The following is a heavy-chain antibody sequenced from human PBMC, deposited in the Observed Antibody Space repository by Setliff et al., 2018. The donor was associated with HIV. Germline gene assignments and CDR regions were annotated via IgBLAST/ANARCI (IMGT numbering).Heavy chain of an antibody. J-gene: IGHJ6*03. V-gene: IGHV4-59*08. CDR3: ARWYNDDSTGSHMDV. CDR1: GGSINSYY. Sequence: SETLSLTCTVSGGSINSYYWTCIRQPPGKGLEWIGYIHYSGSTNYNPSLKSRVTISVDTSKNQFSLKLSSVTAADTAVYYCARWYNDDSTGSHMDVWGKGTTVTVSS. D-gene: IGHD3-22*01. CDR2: IHYSGST.